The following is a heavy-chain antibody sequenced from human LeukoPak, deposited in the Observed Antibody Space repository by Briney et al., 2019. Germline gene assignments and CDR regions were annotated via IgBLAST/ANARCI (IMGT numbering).Heavy chain of an antibody. CDR2: ISPNSDDT. J-gene: IGHJ4*02. CDR3: ARNYGHNSKYFDY. V-gene: IGHV1-2*02. D-gene: IGHD4-17*01. CDR1: GYTFSDYY. Sequence: GASVKVSCKASGYTFSDYYIHWVRQAPGQGLEWMGWISPNSDDTNFAQIFQGRVIMTRDTSISTAYMELSRLTSDDTALYYCARNYGHNSKYFDYWGQGTLVTVSS.